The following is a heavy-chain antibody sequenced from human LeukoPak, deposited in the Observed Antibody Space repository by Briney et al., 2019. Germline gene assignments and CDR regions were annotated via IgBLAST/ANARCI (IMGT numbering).Heavy chain of an antibody. J-gene: IGHJ4*02. CDR1: GGSISSYY. CDR2: IYYSGST. D-gene: IGHD3-3*01. V-gene: IGHV4-59*01. CDR3: ASGVTIFGVTPLFDY. Sequence: PSETLSLTCTVSGGSISSYYWSWIRQPPGKGLEWIGYIYYSGSTNYNPSLKSRVTISVDTSKNQSSLKLSSVTAADTAVYYCASGVTIFGVTPLFDYWGQGTLVTVSS.